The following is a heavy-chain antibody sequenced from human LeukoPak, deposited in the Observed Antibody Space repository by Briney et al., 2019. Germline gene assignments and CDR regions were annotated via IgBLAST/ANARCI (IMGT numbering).Heavy chain of an antibody. CDR2: IGGGTTT. D-gene: IGHD6-19*01. J-gene: IGHJ4*02. CDR1: GFTVRNYV. CDR3: AKAGRLQAVAGSIDY. Sequence: GGSLRLSCAAAGFTVRNYVVSWVRQAPGKGLEWVSAIGGGTTTYYADYVKGRFTISRDNSKNTLYLQMNSLRAEDTAIYYCAKAGRLQAVAGSIDYWGQGTLVTVS. V-gene: IGHV3-23*01.